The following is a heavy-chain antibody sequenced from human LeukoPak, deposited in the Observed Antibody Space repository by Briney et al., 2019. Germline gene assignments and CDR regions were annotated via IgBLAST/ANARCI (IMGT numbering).Heavy chain of an antibody. Sequence: PGGSLRLSCAASGLIVSSNYMSWVRQAPGKGLEWVSVIYSGGSTYYADSVKGRFTISRDSSKNTLYLQMNSLRAEDTAVYYCARYTHSSGFDYWGQGTLVTVSS. V-gene: IGHV3-53*01. CDR3: ARYTHSSGFDY. CDR2: IYSGGST. D-gene: IGHD6-19*01. CDR1: GLIVSSNY. J-gene: IGHJ4*02.